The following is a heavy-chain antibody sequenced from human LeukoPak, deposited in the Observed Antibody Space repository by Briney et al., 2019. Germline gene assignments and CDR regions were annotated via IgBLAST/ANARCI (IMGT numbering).Heavy chain of an antibody. D-gene: IGHD4-4*01. J-gene: IGHJ4*02. CDR1: GGSISSGGYY. CDR3: ARAFSNLDFDH. V-gene: IGHV4-30-4*08. CDR2: IYYSGST. Sequence: SQTLSLTCTASGGSISSGGYYWSWIRQHPGKGLEWIGYIYYSGSTYYNPSLKSRLDISVDASNNWLSLKLSSVIAADTAVYYCARAFSNLDFDHWGQGILVTVSS.